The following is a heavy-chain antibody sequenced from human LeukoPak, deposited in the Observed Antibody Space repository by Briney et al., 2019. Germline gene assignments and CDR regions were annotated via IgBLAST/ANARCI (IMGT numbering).Heavy chain of an antibody. V-gene: IGHV4-4*07. Sequence: PSETLSLTCTVSGGSISNYYWSWIRQPDGKGLEWIGRIYSSGSTNYNPSLKSRVTISVDTSKNQFSLKLSSATAADTAVYYCARAPYSSGWYGSNWFDPWAREPWSPSPQ. D-gene: IGHD6-19*01. CDR2: IYSSGST. J-gene: IGHJ5*02. CDR1: GGSISNYY. CDR3: ARAPYSSGWYGSNWFDP.